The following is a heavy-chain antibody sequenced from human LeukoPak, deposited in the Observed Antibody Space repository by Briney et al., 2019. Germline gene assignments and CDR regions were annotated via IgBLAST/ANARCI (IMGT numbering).Heavy chain of an antibody. CDR2: IYHSGST. J-gene: IGHJ6*02. V-gene: IGHV4-30-2*01. CDR3: ARDRASVDILTGYWYYYYGMDV. CDR1: GGSISSGGYY. D-gene: IGHD3-9*01. Sequence: PSQTLSLTCTVSGGSISSGGYYWSWIRQPPGKGLEWIGYIYHSGSTYYNPSLKSRVTISVDRSKNQFSLKLSSVTAADTAVYCCARDRASVDILTGYWYYYYGMDVWGQGTTVTVSS.